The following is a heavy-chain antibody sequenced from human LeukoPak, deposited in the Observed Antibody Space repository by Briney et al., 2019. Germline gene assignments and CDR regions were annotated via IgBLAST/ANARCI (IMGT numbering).Heavy chain of an antibody. CDR3: ARDLTNWNDATFDI. Sequence: PGGSLRLSCAASGFSFSSYWMSWVRQAPGKGLEWVANIKVDGSETYYVDSVKGRFTISRDNSKNSLYLQMNYLRAEDTAVYYCARDLTNWNDATFDIWGQGTMVTVAS. V-gene: IGHV3-7*01. J-gene: IGHJ3*02. CDR2: IKVDGSET. D-gene: IGHD1-1*01. CDR1: GFSFSSYW.